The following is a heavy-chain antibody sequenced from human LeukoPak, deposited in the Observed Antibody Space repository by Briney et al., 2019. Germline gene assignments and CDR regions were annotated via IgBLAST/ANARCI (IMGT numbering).Heavy chain of an antibody. CDR2: ISSSSSYI. CDR1: GFTFSSYS. CDR3: ARQGGPYDSSGYYYFDY. J-gene: IGHJ4*02. V-gene: IGHV3-21*01. D-gene: IGHD3-22*01. Sequence: GGSLRLSCAASGFTFSSYSMNWVRQAPGKGLEWVSSISSSSSYIYYADSVKGRFTIFNDNAKSSLYLQMNSLRAEDTAVYYCARQGGPYDSSGYYYFDYWGQGTLVTVSS.